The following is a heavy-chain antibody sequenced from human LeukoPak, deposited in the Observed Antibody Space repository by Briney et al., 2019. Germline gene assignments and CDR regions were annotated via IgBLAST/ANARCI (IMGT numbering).Heavy chain of an antibody. D-gene: IGHD4-17*01. Sequence: PGGSLRLSCAASGFTFSSYSMNWVRQAPGTGLQWVSGISARDDTTYADSVKGRFTISRDTSKNTLYLQMNSLRAEDTAVYYCGRDPNGDYIGAFDMWGQGTVVTVSS. CDR1: GFTFSSYS. V-gene: IGHV3-23*01. J-gene: IGHJ3*02. CDR3: GRDPNGDYIGAFDM. CDR2: ISARDDTT.